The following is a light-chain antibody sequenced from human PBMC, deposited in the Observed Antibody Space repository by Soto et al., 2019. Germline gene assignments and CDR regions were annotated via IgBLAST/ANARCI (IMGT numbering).Light chain of an antibody. CDR2: SAS. CDR1: SVYRSL. V-gene: IGKV3-20*01. CDR3: HQYGSTPYT. J-gene: IGKJ2*01. Sequence: ETVLTQSPGTMSLSPGGKAPPPCQGRSSVYRSLLIWFQQKPGQAPRLLMYSASSRATGIPDRFSGSGSGTDFTLTISRLEPEDFAVYYCHQYGSTPYTFGQGTKLEIK.